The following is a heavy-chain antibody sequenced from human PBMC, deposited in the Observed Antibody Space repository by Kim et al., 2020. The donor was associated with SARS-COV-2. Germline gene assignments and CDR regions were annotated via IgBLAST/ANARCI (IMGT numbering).Heavy chain of an antibody. Sequence: QKFQGRVTITRDTSASTAYMELSSLRSEDTAVYYCARVLWFGELRAFDIWGQGTMVTVSS. CDR3: ARVLWFGELRAFDI. D-gene: IGHD3-10*01. J-gene: IGHJ3*02. V-gene: IGHV1-3*01.